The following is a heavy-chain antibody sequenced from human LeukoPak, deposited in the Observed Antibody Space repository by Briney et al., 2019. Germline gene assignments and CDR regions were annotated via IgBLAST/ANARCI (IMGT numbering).Heavy chain of an antibody. CDR3: ARDSDGIAY. CDR1: GYTFTSYG. Sequence: GASVKVSCKASGYTFTSYGISWVRQAPGQGLEWMGWINPNSGGTNYAQKFQGRVTMTRDTSISTAYMELSRLRSDDTAVYYCARDSDGIAYWGQGTLVTVSS. CDR2: INPNSGGT. J-gene: IGHJ4*02. D-gene: IGHD1-14*01. V-gene: IGHV1-2*02.